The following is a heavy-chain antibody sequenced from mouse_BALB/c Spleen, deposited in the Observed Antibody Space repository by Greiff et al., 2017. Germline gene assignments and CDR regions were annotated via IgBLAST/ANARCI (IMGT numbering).Heavy chain of an antibody. D-gene: IGHD2-1*01. CDR3: ARGGGNLAWFAY. V-gene: IGHV2-9*02. J-gene: IGHJ3*01. CDR1: GFSLTSYG. Sequence: QVQLKESGPGLVAPSQSLSITCTVSGFSLTSYGVHWVRQPPGKGLEWLGVIWAGGSTNYNSALMSRLSISKDNSKSQVFLKMNSLQTADTAMYYCARGGGNLAWFAYWGQGTLVTVSA. CDR2: IWAGGST.